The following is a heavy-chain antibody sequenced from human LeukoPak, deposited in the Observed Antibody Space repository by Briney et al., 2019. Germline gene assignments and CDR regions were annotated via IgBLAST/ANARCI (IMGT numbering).Heavy chain of an antibody. CDR3: ARQDRSVVGGPFVY. CDR1: GFTFNIYW. V-gene: IGHV3-48*03. Sequence: GGSLRLSCAASGFTFNIYWMHWVRQGPGKGLEWVSYISRTTIYYADSVKGRFTISRDNAENSLYLQMNSLRAEDTAVYFCARQDRSVVGGPFVYWGQGTLVTVSS. J-gene: IGHJ4*02. CDR2: ISRTTI. D-gene: IGHD1-26*01.